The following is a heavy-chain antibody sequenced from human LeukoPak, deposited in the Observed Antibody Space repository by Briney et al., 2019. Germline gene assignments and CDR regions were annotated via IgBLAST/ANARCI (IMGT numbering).Heavy chain of an antibody. V-gene: IGHV3-23*01. J-gene: IGHJ4*02. Sequence: GGSLRLSCAASGFTFSSYAMSWVRQAPGKGLEWVSGISSSGFDTPYADSVKGRFTVSRDNSRNTLYLQMNSLRVEDTAIYYCARKDFGHNPFDFWGQGTLVTVSS. CDR2: ISSSGFDT. CDR3: ARKDFGHNPFDF. CDR1: GFTFSSYA. D-gene: IGHD1-14*01.